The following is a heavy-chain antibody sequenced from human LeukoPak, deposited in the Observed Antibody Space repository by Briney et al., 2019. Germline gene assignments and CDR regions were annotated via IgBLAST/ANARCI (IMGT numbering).Heavy chain of an antibody. J-gene: IGHJ2*01. V-gene: IGHV1-18*04. Sequence: ASVKVCGKAAGYTFINYGFTWVRQAPGQGLEWMGGFSGYNGNTNYLQKFQGRVTMTTDTSTNTVYMELRSLSSDETAVYYCARVSTNSRVGGYDPQWYFDLWGRGTLVTVSS. CDR3: ARVSTNSRVGGYDPQWYFDL. CDR2: FSGYNGNT. CDR1: GYTFINYG. D-gene: IGHD5-12*01.